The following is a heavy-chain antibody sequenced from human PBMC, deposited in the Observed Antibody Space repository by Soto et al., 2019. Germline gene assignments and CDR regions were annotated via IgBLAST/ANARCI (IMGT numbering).Heavy chain of an antibody. Sequence: GGSLRLSCGASGFPFSVYGIHWVRQAPGKGLEWVAVIWSDGSNKYYGDSVKGRFTISRDNSKNTLYLQMNSLRAEDTAVYYCARESSGSDYWGQGTLVTVSS. V-gene: IGHV3-33*01. CDR2: IWSDGSNK. D-gene: IGHD6-19*01. CDR1: GFPFSVYG. CDR3: ARESSGSDY. J-gene: IGHJ4*02.